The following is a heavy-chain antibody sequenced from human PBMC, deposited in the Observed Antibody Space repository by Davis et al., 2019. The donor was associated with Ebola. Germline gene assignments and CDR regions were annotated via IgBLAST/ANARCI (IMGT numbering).Heavy chain of an antibody. V-gene: IGHV4-59*11. CDR1: GGSISSHY. CDR2: IYYSGST. D-gene: IGHD3-10*01. CDR3: ARNGTSSFSRYHYYGMDV. Sequence: PSETLSLTCTVSGGSISSHYWSWIRQPPGKGLEWIGYIYYSGSTNYNPSLKSRVTISVDASKNQFSLKLSSVTAADTAVYYCARNGTSSFSRYHYYGMDVWGPGTTVTVSS. J-gene: IGHJ6*02.